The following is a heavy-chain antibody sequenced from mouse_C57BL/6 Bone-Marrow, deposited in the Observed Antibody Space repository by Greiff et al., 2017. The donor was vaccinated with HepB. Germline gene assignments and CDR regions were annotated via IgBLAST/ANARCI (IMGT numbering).Heavy chain of an antibody. CDR1: GYTFTDYE. V-gene: IGHV1-15*01. CDR3: TRWVLRYPAWFAY. J-gene: IGHJ3*01. CDR2: IDPETGGT. D-gene: IGHD1-1*01. Sequence: VHLVESGAELVRPGASVTLSCKASGYTFTDYEMHWVKQTPVHGLEWIGAIDPETGGTAYNQKFKGKAILTADKSSSTAYMELRSLTSEDSAVYYCTRWVLRYPAWFAYWGQGTLVTVSA.